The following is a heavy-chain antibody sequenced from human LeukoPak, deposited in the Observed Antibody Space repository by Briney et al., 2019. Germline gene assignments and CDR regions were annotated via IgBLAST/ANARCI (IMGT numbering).Heavy chain of an antibody. CDR3: AREGLWGAARDAFDI. J-gene: IGHJ3*02. CDR2: IRISGTTL. CDR1: GFTFSTYE. V-gene: IGHV3-48*03. Sequence: GGSLRLCCAASGFTFSTYEMNWVRQAPGNGLEWVSYIRISGTTLYYADSVKGRFTISRDNAKNSLYLQMNILRVEDMAVYYCAREGLWGAARDAFDIWGQGTMVTVSS. D-gene: IGHD6-6*01.